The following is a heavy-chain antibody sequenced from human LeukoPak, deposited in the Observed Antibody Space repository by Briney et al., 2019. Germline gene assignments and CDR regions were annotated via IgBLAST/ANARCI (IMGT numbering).Heavy chain of an antibody. J-gene: IGHJ4*02. D-gene: IGHD6-19*01. CDR2: IKQDGSEK. V-gene: IGHV3-7*05. CDR1: GFTFSSYY. CDR3: AGGRGWLVEY. Sequence: GGSPRLSCAASGFTFSSYYMAWFRQAPGKGLEWVANIKQDGSEKYYVDSVKGRFTISRDNAKNSLFLQLNSLRVEDTAVYYCAGGRGWLVEYWGQGTLVTVSS.